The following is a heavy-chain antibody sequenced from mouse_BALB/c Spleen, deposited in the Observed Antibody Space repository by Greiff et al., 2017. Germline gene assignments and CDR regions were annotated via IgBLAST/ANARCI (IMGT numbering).Heavy chain of an antibody. Sequence: VQLKESGGGLVQPGGSLKLSCAASGFTFSSYGMSWVRQTPDKRLELVATINSNGGSTYYPDSVKGRFTISRDNAKNTLYLQMSSLKSEDTAMYYCARGDDYFDYWGQGTTLTVSS. V-gene: IGHV5-6-3*01. CDR2: INSNGGST. CDR3: ARGDDYFDY. J-gene: IGHJ2*01. CDR1: GFTFSSYG.